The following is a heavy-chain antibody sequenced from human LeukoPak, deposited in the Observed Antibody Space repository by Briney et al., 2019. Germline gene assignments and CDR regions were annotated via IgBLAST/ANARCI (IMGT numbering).Heavy chain of an antibody. Sequence: ASVKVSCKASGFTFTSYGISWVRQAPGQGLEWMGWISAYNGNTNYAQKLQGRVTMTTDTSTSTAYMELRSLRSEDTAVYYCARVVGLTGYSSSWYSGYYYCMDVWGKGTTVTVSS. V-gene: IGHV1-18*01. CDR3: ARVVGLTGYSSSWYSGYYYCMDV. CDR1: GFTFTSYG. J-gene: IGHJ6*03. D-gene: IGHD6-13*01. CDR2: ISAYNGNT.